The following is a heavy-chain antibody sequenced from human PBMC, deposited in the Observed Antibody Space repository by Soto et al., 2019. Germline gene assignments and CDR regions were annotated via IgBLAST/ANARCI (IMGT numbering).Heavy chain of an antibody. J-gene: IGHJ6*02. V-gene: IGHV4-31*03. CDR2: IYYSGST. Sequence: KPSETLSLTCTVSGGSISSGGYYWSWIRQHPGKGLEWIGYIYYSGSTYYNPSLKSRVTISVDTSKNQFSLKLSSVTAADTAVYYCARGGIQLATDYYYGMDVWGQGTTVTVSS. CDR1: GGSISSGGYY. CDR3: ARGGIQLATDYYYGMDV. D-gene: IGHD5-18*01.